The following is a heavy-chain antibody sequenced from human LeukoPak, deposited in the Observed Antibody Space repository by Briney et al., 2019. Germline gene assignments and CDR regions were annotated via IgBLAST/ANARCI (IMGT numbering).Heavy chain of an antibody. CDR2: IKSKTDGGTT. Sequence: GGSLRLSCVASGFTFSNPWMTWVRQAPGKGLEWVGRIKSKTDGGTTDYVAPVKGRFTISRDDSKNTLYLQMNSLKIEDTAVYYCTTDLWFGDLLSNYWGQGTLVTVSS. V-gene: IGHV3-15*01. D-gene: IGHD3-10*01. CDR3: TTDLWFGDLLSNY. CDR1: GFTFSNPW. J-gene: IGHJ4*02.